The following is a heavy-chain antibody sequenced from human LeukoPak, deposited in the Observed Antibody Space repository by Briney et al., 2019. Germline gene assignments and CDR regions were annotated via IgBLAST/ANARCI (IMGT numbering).Heavy chain of an antibody. CDR2: ISSHGSSR. CDR3: ARAGDGPIDFDL. CDR1: GFTFSSYW. J-gene: IGHJ2*01. D-gene: IGHD5-24*01. Sequence: GRTLRLSCAVSGFTFSSYWMHWVRQAAGKGLVWVSRISSHGSSRAYADSVKGRFTISRDDAENTMYLQMDSLRDEDTALYYCARAGDGPIDFDLWGRGTLVTVSS. V-gene: IGHV3-74*01.